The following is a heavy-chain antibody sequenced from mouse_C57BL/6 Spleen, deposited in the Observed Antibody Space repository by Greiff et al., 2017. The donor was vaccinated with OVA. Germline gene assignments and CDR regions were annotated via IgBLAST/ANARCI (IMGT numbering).Heavy chain of an antibody. CDR2: IRRKSNNYAT. CDR1: GFSFNTYA. V-gene: IGHV10-1*01. J-gene: IGHJ4*01. Sequence: EVHVVESGGGLVQPKGSLKLSCAASGFSFNTYAMNWVRQAPGKGLEWVARIRRKSNNYATYYADSVKDRLTISRDDSESMLYLQMNNLKTEDTAVYYCVRHERDKAMDYWGQGTSVTVSS. CDR3: VRHERDKAMDY.